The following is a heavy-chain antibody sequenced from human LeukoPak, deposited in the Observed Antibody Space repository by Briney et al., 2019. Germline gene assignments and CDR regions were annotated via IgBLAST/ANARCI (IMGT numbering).Heavy chain of an antibody. D-gene: IGHD6-19*01. V-gene: IGHV3-30*04. J-gene: IGHJ4*02. Sequence: GRSLRLSCAASGFTFSSYAMHWVRQAPGKGLEWVAVISYDGSNKYYADSVKGRFTISRDNSKNTLYLQMNSLRAEDTAVYYCARDDQPSSGWYAFDYWGQGTLVTVSS. CDR1: GFTFSSYA. CDR3: ARDDQPSSGWYAFDY. CDR2: ISYDGSNK.